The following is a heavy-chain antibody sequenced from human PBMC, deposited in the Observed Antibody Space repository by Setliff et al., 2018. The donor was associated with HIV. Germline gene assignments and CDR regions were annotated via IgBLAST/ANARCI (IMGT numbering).Heavy chain of an antibody. D-gene: IGHD3-22*01. CDR1: GFTVSSNY. CDR3: AGSYYDISGNYKQLDH. Sequence: PGGSLRLSCAASGFTVSSNYMSWVRQAPGKGLEWVSVIYSGGSTYYADSVKGRFTVSRDKSKNTLFLQMNSLRAEDTAVYYCAGSYYDISGNYKQLDHWGQGTLVTVSS. J-gene: IGHJ4*02. V-gene: IGHV3-66*02. CDR2: IYSGGST.